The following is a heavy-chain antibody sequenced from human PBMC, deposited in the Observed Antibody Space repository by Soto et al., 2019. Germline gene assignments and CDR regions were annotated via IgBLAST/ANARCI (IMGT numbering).Heavy chain of an antibody. V-gene: IGHV4-31*03. J-gene: IGHJ4*02. D-gene: IGHD1-26*01. CDR1: GGSISIGGYY. CDR3: ARVSQWELPDY. CDR2: IYYSGST. Sequence: SETLSLTCTVSGGSISIGGYYWSCIRQHPGKGLEWIGYIYYSGSTYYNPSLKSRVTISVDTSKNQFSLKLSSVTAADTAVYYCARVSQWELPDYWGQGTLVTVSS.